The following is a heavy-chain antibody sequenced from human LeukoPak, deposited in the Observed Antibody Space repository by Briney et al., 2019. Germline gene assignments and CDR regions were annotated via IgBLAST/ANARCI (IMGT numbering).Heavy chain of an antibody. D-gene: IGHD1-26*01. CDR3: AISGSYQGDAFDI. V-gene: IGHV1-8*01. CDR2: MNPNSGNT. Sequence: ASVKVSCKASRYTFTSYDINLVRQATGQGLEWMGWMNPNSGNTGYAQKFQGRVTMTRNTSISTAYMELSSLRSEDTAVYYCAISGSYQGDAFDIWGQGTTVTVSS. J-gene: IGHJ3*02. CDR1: RYTFTSYD.